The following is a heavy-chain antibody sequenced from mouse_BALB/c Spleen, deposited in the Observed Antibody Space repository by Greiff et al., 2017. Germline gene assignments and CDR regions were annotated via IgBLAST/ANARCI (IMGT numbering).Heavy chain of an antibody. J-gene: IGHJ2*01. CDR1: GFTFSSYA. CDR2: ISSGGSYT. D-gene: IGHD2-14*01. Sequence: EVQGVESGGGLVKPGGSLKLSCAASGFTFSSYAMSWVRQSPEKRLEWVAEISSGGSYTYYPDTVTGRFTISRDNAKNTLYLEMSSLRSEDTAMYYCAREGNYRYDYFDYWGQGTTLTVSS. V-gene: IGHV5-9-4*01. CDR3: AREGNYRYDYFDY.